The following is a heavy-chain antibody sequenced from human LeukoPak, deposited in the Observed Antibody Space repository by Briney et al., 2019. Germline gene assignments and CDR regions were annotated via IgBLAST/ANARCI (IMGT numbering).Heavy chain of an antibody. D-gene: IGHD3-22*01. V-gene: IGHV4-39*07. CDR3: ARDNGIYYYDSSGYYYI. J-gene: IGHJ3*02. Sequence: SSETLSLTCTVSGGSISSSSYYWGWIRQPPGKGLEWIGSIYYSGSTYYNPSLKSRVTISVDTSKNQFSLKLSSVTAADTAVYYCARDNGIYYYDSSGYYYIWGQGTMVTVSS. CDR1: GGSISSSSYY. CDR2: IYYSGST.